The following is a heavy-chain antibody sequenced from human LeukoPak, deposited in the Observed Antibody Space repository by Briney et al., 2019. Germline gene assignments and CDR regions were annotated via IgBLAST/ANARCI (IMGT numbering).Heavy chain of an antibody. CDR1: GFPFSSHG. V-gene: IGHV3-23*01. J-gene: IGHJ3*02. Sequence: GALRLSCAASGFPFSSHGMSWVRQAPGKGLEWVSGIIGGGGSTYYADSVKGRFTISRDNAKNTLYLQMNSLRAEDTAVYYCARGGSYLSAFDIWGQGTMVTVSS. D-gene: IGHD1-26*01. CDR3: ARGGSYLSAFDI. CDR2: IIGGGGST.